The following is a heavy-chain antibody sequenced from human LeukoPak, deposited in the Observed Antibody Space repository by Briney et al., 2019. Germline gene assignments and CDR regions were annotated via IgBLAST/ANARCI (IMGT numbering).Heavy chain of an antibody. CDR3: ARGSIPVSSSWFYYFDY. CDR1: GFSVSTNY. J-gene: IGHJ4*02. V-gene: IGHV3-66*01. Sequence: GSLRLSCAASGFSVSTNYMSWVRQAPGKGLEWVSVVYSGGSTYYADSVKGRFSISRDNSKNTLYIQMSSLRAEDTAVYYCARGSIPVSSSWFYYFDYWGQGTLVTVSS. D-gene: IGHD6-13*01. CDR2: VYSGGST.